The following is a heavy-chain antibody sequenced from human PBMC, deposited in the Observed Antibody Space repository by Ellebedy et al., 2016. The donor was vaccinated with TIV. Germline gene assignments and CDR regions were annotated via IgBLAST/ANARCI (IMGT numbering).Heavy chain of an antibody. V-gene: IGHV3-7*01. D-gene: IGHD6-13*01. CDR1: NFIFSKVW. J-gene: IGHJ3*02. Sequence: GESLKISCAVSNFIFSKVWMSWVRQTPGKGLEWVASIKEDGTEKKYVDSVMGRFTISRDNAENSMYLQMNSLRAEDTAIYYCVRGLPAAGTVAFDIWGQGTMVAVSS. CDR2: IKEDGTEK. CDR3: VRGLPAAGTVAFDI.